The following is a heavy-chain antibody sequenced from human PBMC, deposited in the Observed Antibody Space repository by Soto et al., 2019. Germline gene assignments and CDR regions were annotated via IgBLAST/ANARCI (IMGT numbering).Heavy chain of an antibody. Sequence: ASVKVSCKASGGTFSSYAISWLRQSPGQGLEWMGGIIPIFGTANYAQKFQGRVTITADKSTSTAYMELSSLRSEDTAVYYCARDQGLRYFDWLFDYWGQGTLVTVSS. V-gene: IGHV1-69*06. D-gene: IGHD3-9*01. CDR2: IIPIFGTA. CDR1: GGTFSSYA. CDR3: ARDQGLRYFDWLFDY. J-gene: IGHJ4*02.